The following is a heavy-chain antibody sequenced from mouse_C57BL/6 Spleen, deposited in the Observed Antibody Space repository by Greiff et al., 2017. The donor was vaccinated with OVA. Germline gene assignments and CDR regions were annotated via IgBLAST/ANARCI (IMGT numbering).Heavy chain of an antibody. CDR1: GYTFTSYW. CDR3: ARDYYYGSSLDY. V-gene: IGHV1-61*01. CDR2: IYPSDSET. Sequence: VQLQQSGAELVRPGSSVKLSCKASGYTFTSYWMDWVKQRPGQGLEWIGNIYPSDSETHYNQKFKDKATLTVDKSSSTAYMQLSSLTSEDSAVYYCARDYYYGSSLDYWGQGTTLTVSS. J-gene: IGHJ2*01. D-gene: IGHD1-1*01.